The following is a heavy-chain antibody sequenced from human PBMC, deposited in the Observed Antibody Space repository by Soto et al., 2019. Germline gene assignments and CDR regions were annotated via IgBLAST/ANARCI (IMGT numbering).Heavy chain of an antibody. D-gene: IGHD3-3*01. CDR2: ISYDGSNK. Sequence: QVQLVESGGGVVQAGRSLRLSCAASGFTFSSYAMHWVRQAPGKGLEWVAVISYDGSNKYYADSVKGRFTISRDNSKNTLYLQMNSLRAEDTAVYYCARAKVGFWSGYYTAWGQGTLVTVSS. CDR1: GFTFSSYA. J-gene: IGHJ4*02. CDR3: ARAKVGFWSGYYTA. V-gene: IGHV3-30-3*01.